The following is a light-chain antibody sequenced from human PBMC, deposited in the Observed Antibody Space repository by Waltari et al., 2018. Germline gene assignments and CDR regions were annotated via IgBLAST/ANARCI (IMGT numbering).Light chain of an antibody. CDR2: GAS. Sequence: EVVMTQSPATLSVSPGERATLSCRASQSVSSFVAWYQQKPGQAPRLLIYGASTRATGIPARFSGSGSVTEFTLTISSLQSEDFAVYYCQQYNDWPPLTFGGGTKVEIK. V-gene: IGKV3-15*01. CDR3: QQYNDWPPLT. CDR1: QSVSSF. J-gene: IGKJ4*01.